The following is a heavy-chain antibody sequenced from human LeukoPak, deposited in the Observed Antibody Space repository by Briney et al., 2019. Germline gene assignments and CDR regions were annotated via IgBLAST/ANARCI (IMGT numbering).Heavy chain of an antibody. J-gene: IGHJ6*02. CDR1: GGSISSGSCY. CDR3: ARDPGGSYPRMGYYGMDV. CDR2: IYTSGST. Sequence: SETLSLTCTVSGGSISSGSCYWSWIRQPAGKGLEWIGRIYTSGSTNYNPSLKSRVTISVDTSKNQFSLKLSSVTAADTAVYYCARDPGGSYPRMGYYGMDVWGQGTTVTVSS. V-gene: IGHV4-61*02. D-gene: IGHD1-26*01.